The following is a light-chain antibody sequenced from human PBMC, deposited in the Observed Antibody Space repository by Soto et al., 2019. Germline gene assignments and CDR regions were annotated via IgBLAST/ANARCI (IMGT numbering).Light chain of an antibody. J-gene: IGKJ1*01. V-gene: IGKV3-15*01. Sequence: EIVMTQSPATLSVSPGERATLSCRASQSVSSNLAWYQQKPGQAPRLLIFGASTRATGIPARFSGSGSGTEFSLTISSLQSEDFADYNCQQYNNWPRTFGHGTKVEIK. CDR3: QQYNNWPRT. CDR2: GAS. CDR1: QSVSSN.